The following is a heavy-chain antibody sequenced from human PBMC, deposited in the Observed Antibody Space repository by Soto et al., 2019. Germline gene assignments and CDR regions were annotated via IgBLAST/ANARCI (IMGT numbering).Heavy chain of an antibody. D-gene: IGHD1-26*01. CDR1: GGSIRGTDDY. V-gene: IGHV4-39*01. CDR3: AKTPSGWYDS. J-gene: IGHJ5*01. CDR2: VFYTGSA. Sequence: SETLSLTCTVSGGSIRGTDDYWAWIRQSPGKGLEYIGSVFYTGSAYYNPSLKSRVTIVADTSTNRFFLNLKSVTATDTAVYYCAKTPSGWYDSWGQGTLVTVSS.